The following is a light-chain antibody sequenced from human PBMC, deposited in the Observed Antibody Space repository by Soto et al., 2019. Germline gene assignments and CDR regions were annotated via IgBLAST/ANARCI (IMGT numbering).Light chain of an antibody. CDR2: EVT. V-gene: IGLV2-8*01. J-gene: IGLJ3*02. CDR1: SSDVGGYNY. CDR3: SSYAASNDFYFV. Sequence: QSALTQPPSASGSPGQAVTISCTGTSSDVGGYNYVSCYQHYAARAPKLMIYEVTKRPSGVPDRFSGSKSGNTASLTVSGLQAEDEADYYCSSYAASNDFYFVFGGGTKVTVL.